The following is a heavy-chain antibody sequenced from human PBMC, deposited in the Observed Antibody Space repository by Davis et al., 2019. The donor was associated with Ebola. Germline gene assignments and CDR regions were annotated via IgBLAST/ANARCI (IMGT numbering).Heavy chain of an antibody. Sequence: PSETLSLTCTVSGGSISSYYWSWIRQAPGKGLEWIGYIYYSGSTNYNPSLKSRFTISVDTSKNQFSLRLSSVTAVDTAVYYCVRKSSQQRYYPDWGQGTLVTVSS. CDR1: GGSISSYY. J-gene: IGHJ4*02. CDR3: VRKSSQQRYYPD. D-gene: IGHD3-10*01. V-gene: IGHV4-59*12. CDR2: IYYSGST.